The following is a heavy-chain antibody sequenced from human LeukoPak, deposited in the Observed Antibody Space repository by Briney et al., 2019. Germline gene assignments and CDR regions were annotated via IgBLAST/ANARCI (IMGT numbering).Heavy chain of an antibody. J-gene: IGHJ6*02. CDR2: INHSGST. D-gene: IGHD6-19*01. CDR3: ARGRLTYSSGWFVYYYGMDV. Sequence: SETLSLTCAVYGGSLSGYYWSWIRQPPGKGLEWIGEINHSGSTNYNPSLKSRVTISVDTSKNQFSLKLSSVTAADTAVYYCARGRLTYSSGWFVYYYGMDVWGQGTTVTVSS. CDR1: GGSLSGYY. V-gene: IGHV4-34*01.